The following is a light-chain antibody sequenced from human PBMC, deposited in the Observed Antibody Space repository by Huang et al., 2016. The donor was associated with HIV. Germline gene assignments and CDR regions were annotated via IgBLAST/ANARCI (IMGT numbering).Light chain of an antibody. CDR1: QGISSY. V-gene: IGKV1-9*01. CDR2: AAS. J-gene: IGKJ5*01. Sequence: IQLTQSPSSLSASVGDRVTLTCRASQGISSYLAWYQQKPGRAPKLLLYAASTLQSGVPSKFSGSGSGTDFTLTISSLQPEDFATYYCQHLNSYQITFGQGTRLEIK. CDR3: QHLNSYQIT.